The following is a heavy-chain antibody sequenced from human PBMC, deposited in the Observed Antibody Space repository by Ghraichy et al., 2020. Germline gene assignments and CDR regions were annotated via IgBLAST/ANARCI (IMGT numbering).Heavy chain of an antibody. CDR1: DGSISGYF. CDR2: MHNTGTT. V-gene: IGHV4-59*01. CDR3: AREKVDPYNYFEY. J-gene: IGHJ4*02. D-gene: IGHD3-16*02. Sequence: SETLSLTCSVSDGSISGYFWNWIRQPPGKRLEWIANMHNTGTTNYNPSLKSRVTISIDTSKNQFSLKLSSVTAADTAVYYCAREKVDPYNYFEYWGRRTLVTVSS.